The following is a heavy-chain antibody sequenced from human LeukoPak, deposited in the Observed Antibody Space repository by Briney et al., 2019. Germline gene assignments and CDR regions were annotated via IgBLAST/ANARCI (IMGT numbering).Heavy chain of an antibody. J-gene: IGHJ6*03. D-gene: IGHD2-15*01. CDR3: ARAHRWRVVPDYMDV. Sequence: GGSLRLSCAASGFTFSSYGMHWVRQAPGKGLEWVAFIRYDGSNKYYADSAKGRFTISRDNSMNTLYLQFNSLRAEDTTVDYCARAHRWRVVPDYMDVWGKRTTVSISS. V-gene: IGHV3-30*02. CDR1: GFTFSSYG. CDR2: IRYDGSNK.